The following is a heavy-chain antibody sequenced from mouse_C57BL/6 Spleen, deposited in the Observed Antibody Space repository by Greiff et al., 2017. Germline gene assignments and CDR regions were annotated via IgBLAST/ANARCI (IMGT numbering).Heavy chain of an antibody. J-gene: IGHJ1*03. CDR1: GYTFTSYW. CDR3: ARGGGYGYFDV. V-gene: IGHV1-64*01. Sequence: QVHVKQPGAELVKPGASVKLSCTASGYTFTSYWMHWVKQRPGQGLEWIGMIHPTSGSTNYNEKFKSKATLTVDKSSSTAYLQLSSLTAEDSAVYYCARGGGYGYFDVWGTGTTVTVSS. CDR2: IHPTSGST. D-gene: IGHD2-2*01.